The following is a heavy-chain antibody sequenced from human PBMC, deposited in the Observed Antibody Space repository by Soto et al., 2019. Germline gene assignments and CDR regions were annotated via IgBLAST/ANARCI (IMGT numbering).Heavy chain of an antibody. CDR2: TYYRSKWYN. J-gene: IGHJ6*02. CDR1: GDSVSINSAA. Sequence: SQTLSLTCAISGDSVSINSAAWNLIRQSPSRGLEWLGRTYYRSKWYNDYAVSVKSRITINPDTSKNQFSLQLNSVTPEDTAVYYCARDLGYSSSLYYYYGMDVWGQGTTVTVSS. D-gene: IGHD6-6*01. V-gene: IGHV6-1*01. CDR3: ARDLGYSSSLYYYYGMDV.